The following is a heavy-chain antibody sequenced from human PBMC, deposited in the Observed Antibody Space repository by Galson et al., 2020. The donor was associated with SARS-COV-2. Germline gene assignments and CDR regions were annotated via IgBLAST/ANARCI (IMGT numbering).Heavy chain of an antibody. CDR3: AKTLGGSYHDAFDI. D-gene: IGHD1-26*01. J-gene: IGHJ3*02. CDR1: GFTFSSYG. V-gene: IGHV3-30*18. Sequence: SCAASGFTFSSYGMHWVRQAPGKGLEWVAVISYDGSNKYYADSVKGRFISRDNSKNTLYLQMNSLRAEDTAVYYCAKTLGGSYHDAFDIWGQGTMVTVSS. CDR2: ISYDGSNK.